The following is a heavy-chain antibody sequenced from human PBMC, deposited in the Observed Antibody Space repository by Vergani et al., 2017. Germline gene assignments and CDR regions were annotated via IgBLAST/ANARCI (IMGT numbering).Heavy chain of an antibody. CDR1: GFTFSSYW. CDR3: ARETEVLIAVAGYYFDY. CDR2: INSDGSST. V-gene: IGHV3-74*01. J-gene: IGHJ4*02. Sequence: EVQLVESGGGLVQPGGSLRLSCAASGFTFSSYWMHWVRQAPGKGLVWVSRINSDGSSTSYADSVKGRFTISRDNAKNSLYLQMNSLRAEDTALYYCARETEVLIAVAGYYFDYWGQGTLVTVSS. D-gene: IGHD6-19*01.